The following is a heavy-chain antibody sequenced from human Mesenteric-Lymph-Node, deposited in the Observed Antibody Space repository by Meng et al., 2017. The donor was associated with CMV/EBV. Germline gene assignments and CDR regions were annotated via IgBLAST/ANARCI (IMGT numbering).Heavy chain of an antibody. Sequence: SVKVSCKASGGTFSSYAISWVRQAPGQGLEWMGGIIPILGIANYAQKFQGRVTITADKSTSTAYMELSSLRSEDTAVYYCARRRDEYVNWYYFDYWGQGTLVTVSS. J-gene: IGHJ4*02. CDR3: ARRRDEYVNWYYFDY. CDR2: IIPILGIA. D-gene: IGHD5-24*01. CDR1: GGTFSSYA. V-gene: IGHV1-69*10.